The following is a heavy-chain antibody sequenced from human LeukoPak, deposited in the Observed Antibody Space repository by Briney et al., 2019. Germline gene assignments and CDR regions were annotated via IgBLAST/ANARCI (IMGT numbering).Heavy chain of an antibody. CDR1: GLTFSNYY. V-gene: IGHV3-11*06. J-gene: IGHJ4*02. CDR3: ATGYSSGGDY. D-gene: IGHD6-19*01. Sequence: GGSLRLSCAASGLTFSNYYMSWIRQAPGKGLEWVSYISSSSSYTNYADSVKGRFTISRDNAKNSLYLQMNSLRAEDTAVYYCATGYSSGGDYWGQGPLVTVSS. CDR2: ISSSSSYT.